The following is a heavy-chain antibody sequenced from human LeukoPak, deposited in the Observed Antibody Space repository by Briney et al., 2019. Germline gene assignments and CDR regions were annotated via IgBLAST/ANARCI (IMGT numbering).Heavy chain of an antibody. J-gene: IGHJ4*02. CDR2: ISAYNGNT. Sequence: GASVKVSCKASGYTFTSYGISWVRQAPGQGLEWMGWISAYNGNTNYAQKLQGRVTMTTDTSTNTAYMELRSLRSDDTAVYYCARAYYYGSGSYSPFGYWGQGTLVTVSS. CDR1: GYTFTSYG. V-gene: IGHV1-18*01. CDR3: ARAYYYGSGSYSPFGY. D-gene: IGHD3-10*01.